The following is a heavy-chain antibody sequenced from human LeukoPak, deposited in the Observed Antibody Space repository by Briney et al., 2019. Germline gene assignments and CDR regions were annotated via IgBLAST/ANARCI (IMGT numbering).Heavy chain of an antibody. CDR3: AKDYKLVVATFDI. CDR2: ISGSGGST. Sequence: PGGSLRLSCAASESTFSSYAMSWVRQAPGKGLEWVSAISGSGGSTYYADSVKGRFTISRDNSKNTLYLQMNSLRAEDTAVYYCAKDYKLVVATFDIRGQGTMVTVSS. V-gene: IGHV3-23*01. CDR1: ESTFSSYA. J-gene: IGHJ3*02. D-gene: IGHD3-22*01.